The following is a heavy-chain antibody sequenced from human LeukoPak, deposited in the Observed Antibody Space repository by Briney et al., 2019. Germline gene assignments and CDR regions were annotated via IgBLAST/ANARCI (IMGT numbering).Heavy chain of an antibody. V-gene: IGHV3-23*01. CDR3: AKDEVVGATSDC. D-gene: IGHD1-26*01. Sequence: GGSLRLSCAASGFTFSTYAMSCVRRAPGEGREWLSTISGSGDNTYYVASVKGRFTISRDNSKNTLNMQMNSLRAEDTAVYYCAKDEVVGATSDCWGQGTLVTVSS. J-gene: IGHJ4*02. CDR1: GFTFSTYA. CDR2: ISGSGDNT.